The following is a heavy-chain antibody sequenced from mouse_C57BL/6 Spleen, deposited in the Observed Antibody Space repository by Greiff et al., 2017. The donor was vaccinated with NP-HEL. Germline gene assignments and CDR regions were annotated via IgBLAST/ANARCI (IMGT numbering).Heavy chain of an antibody. D-gene: IGHD2-12*01. CDR2: IRSKSSNYAT. V-gene: IGHV10-3*01. CDR3: VREGDYSNDELYYAMDY. CDR1: GFTFNTYA. Sequence: EVQVVESGGGLVQPKGSLKLSCAASGFTFNTYAMHWVRQAPGKGLEWVARIRSKSSNYATYYADSVKDRFTISRDDSQSMLYLQMNNLKTEDTARYYFVREGDYSNDELYYAMDYWGQGTSVTVAS. J-gene: IGHJ4*01.